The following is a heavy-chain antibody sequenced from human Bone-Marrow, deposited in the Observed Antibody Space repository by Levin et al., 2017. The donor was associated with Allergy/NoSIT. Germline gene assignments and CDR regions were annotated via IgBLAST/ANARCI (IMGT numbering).Heavy chain of an antibody. CDR3: ARDRVIVGTTNYYYGMDV. CDR2: IYHTGDT. D-gene: IGHD1-26*01. J-gene: IGHJ6*02. CDR1: GGSISSYY. Sequence: PGGSLRLSCTVSGGSISSYYWSWIRQPPGKGLEWIGYIYHTGDTKYSPSLKSRVTISVDTSKNQFSLKLSSVTAADTAVYYCARDRVIVGTTNYYYGMDVWGQGTTVTVSS. V-gene: IGHV4-59*01.